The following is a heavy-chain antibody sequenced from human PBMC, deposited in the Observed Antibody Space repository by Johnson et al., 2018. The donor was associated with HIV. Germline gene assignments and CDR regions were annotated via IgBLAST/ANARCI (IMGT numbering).Heavy chain of an antibody. V-gene: IGHV3-49*03. CDR3: TRDRSIAALPDAFDI. CDR2: IRSKAYGGTT. J-gene: IGHJ3*02. Sequence: VQLVESGGGLVQPGGSLRLSCAASGFTFGDYAMSWFRQAPGKGLEWVGFIRSKAYGGTTAYAASVKGRFTISRDDSKSIAYLQMNSLKTEDTAVYYCTRDRSIAALPDAFDIWGQGTMVTVSS. D-gene: IGHD6-6*01. CDR1: GFTFGDYA.